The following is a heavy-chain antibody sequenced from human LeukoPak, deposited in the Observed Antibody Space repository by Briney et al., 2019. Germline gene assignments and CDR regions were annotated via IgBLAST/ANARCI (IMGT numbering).Heavy chain of an antibody. J-gene: IGHJ6*03. CDR1: GFTFSSYW. Sequence: GGSLRLSCAASGFTFSSYWMHWVRQAPGKGLEWVAVISYDGSNKYYADSVKGRFTISRDNSKSTLYLQMNSLRAEDTAVYYCARDVEQLVSPYYYYMDVWGKGTTVTVSS. V-gene: IGHV3-30*03. D-gene: IGHD6-6*01. CDR2: ISYDGSNK. CDR3: ARDVEQLVSPYYYYMDV.